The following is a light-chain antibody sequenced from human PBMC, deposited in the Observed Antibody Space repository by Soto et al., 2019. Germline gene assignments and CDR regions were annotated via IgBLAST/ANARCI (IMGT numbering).Light chain of an antibody. CDR2: DVS. Sequence: IVLTQSPAARSFSPGQGGTLSCRASESVTDYLAWYQQKPGQAPRLLVHDVSNRAAGIPTRFSGGGSGTDFTLTISNVEPEDFAVYYCQQRSDWPWTFGQGTKVDIK. V-gene: IGKV3-11*01. CDR3: QQRSDWPWT. J-gene: IGKJ1*01. CDR1: ESVTDY.